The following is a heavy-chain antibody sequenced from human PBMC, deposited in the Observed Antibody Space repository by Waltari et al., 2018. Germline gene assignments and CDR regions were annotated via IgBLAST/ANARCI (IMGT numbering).Heavy chain of an antibody. CDR1: GFTFSSYG. CDR3: AKGGWDGYDLKGDY. Sequence: QVQLVESGGGVVQPGRSLRLSCAASGFTFSSYGMHWVRQAPGKGLEWVAVIWYDGSNKYYADSVEGRFTISRDNSKNTLYLQMNSLRAEDTAVYYCAKGGWDGYDLKGDYWGQGTLVTVSS. V-gene: IGHV3-33*06. CDR2: IWYDGSNK. D-gene: IGHD5-12*01. J-gene: IGHJ4*02.